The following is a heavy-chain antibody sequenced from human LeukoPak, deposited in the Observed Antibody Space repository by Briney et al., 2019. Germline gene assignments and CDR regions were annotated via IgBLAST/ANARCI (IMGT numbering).Heavy chain of an antibody. Sequence: NPGGSLRLSCAASGFTFSSYSMNWVRQAPGKGLEWVSSISSSSSYIYYADSVKGRFTISRDNAKNSLYLQMNSLRAEDTAVYYCARKETATQGFDYWGQGTLVTVFS. CDR1: GFTFSSYS. CDR3: ARKETATQGFDY. V-gene: IGHV3-21*01. J-gene: IGHJ4*02. D-gene: IGHD5-18*01. CDR2: ISSSSSYI.